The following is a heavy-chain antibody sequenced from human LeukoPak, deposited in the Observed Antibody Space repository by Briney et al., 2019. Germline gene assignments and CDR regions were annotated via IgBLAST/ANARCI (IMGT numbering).Heavy chain of an antibody. CDR1: GFTVSSNY. Sequence: PGGSLRLSCAAPGFTVSSNYMSWVRQAPGKGLEWVSVIYSGGSTYYADSVKGRFTISRDNSKNTLYLQMNSLRAEDTAVYYCARDTTGTTTSDYYGMDVWGQGTTVTVSS. D-gene: IGHD1-1*01. CDR3: ARDTTGTTTSDYYGMDV. V-gene: IGHV3-66*01. J-gene: IGHJ6*02. CDR2: IYSGGST.